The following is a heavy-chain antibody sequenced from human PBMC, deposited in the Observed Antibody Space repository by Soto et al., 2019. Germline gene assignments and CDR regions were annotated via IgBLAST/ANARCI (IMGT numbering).Heavy chain of an antibody. CDR2: IIPILGIA. J-gene: IGHJ5*02. D-gene: IGHD3-22*01. V-gene: IGHV1-69*08. CDR3: ARDRNYYDRSGYLLDP. CDR1: GGTFSSYT. Sequence: QVQLVQSGAEVKKPGSSVKVSCKASGGTFSSYTISWVRQAPGQGLEWMGRIIPILGIANYAQKFQGRVTITADKSTSTAYMELSSLRSEDTAVYYCARDRNYYDRSGYLLDPWGQGTLVTVSS.